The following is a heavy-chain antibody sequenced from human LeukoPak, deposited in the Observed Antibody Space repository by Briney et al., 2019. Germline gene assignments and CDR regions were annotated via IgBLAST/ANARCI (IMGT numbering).Heavy chain of an antibody. CDR2: INEDGSET. V-gene: IGHV3-7*01. CDR1: GFTFSRHW. CDR3: ARVAVSGPTGWFDS. Sequence: GGSLRLSCAASGFTFSRHWMSWVRQAPGRGLEWVANINEDGSETRHADSVKGRFTIARDSAKNSLYLQMNSLGAEDTAVYYCARVAVSGPTGWFDSWGQGTLVIVSS. D-gene: IGHD2-8*02. J-gene: IGHJ5*01.